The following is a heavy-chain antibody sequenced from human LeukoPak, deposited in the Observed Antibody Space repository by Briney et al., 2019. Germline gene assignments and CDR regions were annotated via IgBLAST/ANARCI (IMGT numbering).Heavy chain of an antibody. CDR2: ISAYNGNT. CDR3: ARGGKYYDSSGYYYDY. D-gene: IGHD3-22*01. J-gene: IGHJ3*01. CDR1: GYTFTSYG. Sequence: PLASVKVSCKASGYTFTSYGISWVRQAPGQGLEWMGWISAYNGNTNYAQKLQGRVTMTTDTSTSTAYMELRSLRSDNTAVYYCARGGKYYDSSGYYYDYWGQGTMVTVSS. V-gene: IGHV1-18*01.